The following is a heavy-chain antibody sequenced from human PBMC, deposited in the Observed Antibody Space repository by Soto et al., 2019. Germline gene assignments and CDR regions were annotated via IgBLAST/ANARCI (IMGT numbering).Heavy chain of an antibody. CDR1: GFTFSSYA. CDR3: ARGVDYYDSRYAFDI. D-gene: IGHD3-22*01. V-gene: IGHV3-23*01. Sequence: PGGSLRLSCAASGFTFSSYAMSWVRQAPGKGLEWVSAISGSGGSTYYADSVKGRFTISRDNSKNTLYLQMNSLRAEDTAVYYCARGVDYYDSRYAFDIWGQGTMVTVSS. J-gene: IGHJ3*02. CDR2: ISGSGGST.